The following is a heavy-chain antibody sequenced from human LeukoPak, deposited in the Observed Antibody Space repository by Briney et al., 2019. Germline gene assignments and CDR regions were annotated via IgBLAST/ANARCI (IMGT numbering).Heavy chain of an antibody. J-gene: IGHJ4*02. CDR1: GYSSTSYW. Sequence: HGESLKISCKGSGYSSTSYWIGWVRQMPGKGLEWMGIIYPGDSDVRYSPSFQGQVTISADKSISTAYLQWSSLKASDTAMYYWARHLNRWLQPDSFDYGGPGTLVTVSS. CDR2: IYPGDSDV. V-gene: IGHV5-51*01. CDR3: ARHLNRWLQPDSFDY. D-gene: IGHD5-24*01.